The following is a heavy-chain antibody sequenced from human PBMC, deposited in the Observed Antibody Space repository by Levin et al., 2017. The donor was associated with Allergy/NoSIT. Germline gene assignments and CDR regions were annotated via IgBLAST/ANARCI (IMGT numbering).Heavy chain of an antibody. CDR1: RFTFSNYG. Sequence: GESLKISCAASRFTFSNYGMHWVRQAPGKGLEWVAVISHDGTFAYYADSVRGRFTLSRDNSKNTLSLQMNSLRPEDTAVYYCAKDSRDYGGAYYFDYWGQGTLVTVSA. D-gene: IGHD4/OR15-4a*01. J-gene: IGHJ4*02. CDR3: AKDSRDYGGAYYFDY. CDR2: ISHDGTFA. V-gene: IGHV3-30*18.